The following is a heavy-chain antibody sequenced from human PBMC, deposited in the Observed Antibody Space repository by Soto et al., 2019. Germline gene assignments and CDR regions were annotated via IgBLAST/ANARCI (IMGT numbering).Heavy chain of an antibody. CDR3: ARLALGP. D-gene: IGHD3-16*01. CDR2: IHTGGSA. J-gene: IGHJ5*02. Sequence: EVQLVESGGGLSQPGGSLRLSCAASGFTVSSTYMSWVRQAPGKGLEWVSVIHTGGSAYYAGSVEGRFTISRDNVKNTLYLQMSSLRVDDTAVYYCARLALGPWGQGALFTVSS. CDR1: GFTVSSTY. V-gene: IGHV3-53*01.